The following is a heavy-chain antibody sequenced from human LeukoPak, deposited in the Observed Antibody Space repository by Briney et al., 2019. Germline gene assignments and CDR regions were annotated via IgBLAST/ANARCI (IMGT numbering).Heavy chain of an antibody. Sequence: SETLSLTCTVSGGSISSSSYYWGWIRQLPGKGLEWIGSIYYSGSTYYNPSLKSRVTISVDTSKNQFSLKLSSVTAADTAVYYCAIRGYSYVLDYWGQGTLVTVSS. J-gene: IGHJ4*02. CDR2: IYYSGST. CDR1: GGSISSSSYY. CDR3: AIRGYSYVLDY. D-gene: IGHD5-18*01. V-gene: IGHV4-39*01.